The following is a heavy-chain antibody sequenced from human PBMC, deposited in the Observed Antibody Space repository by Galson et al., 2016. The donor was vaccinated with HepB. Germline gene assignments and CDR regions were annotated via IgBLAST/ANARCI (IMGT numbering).Heavy chain of an antibody. D-gene: IGHD5-18*01. V-gene: IGHV4-59*02. CDR3: ARGQQKYFFDY. Sequence: SETLSLTCNVSGSSVSSFYWNWIRQPPGKGLEWLASISYTGSINYNPSLKGRVTISVDTSKNQFSLRLSSVTAADTAVYYFARGQQKYFFDYWGQGTLVTVSS. CDR2: ISYTGSI. CDR1: GSSVSSFY. J-gene: IGHJ4*02.